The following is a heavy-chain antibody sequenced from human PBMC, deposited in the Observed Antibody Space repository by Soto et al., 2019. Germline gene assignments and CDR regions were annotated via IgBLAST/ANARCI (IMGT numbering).Heavy chain of an antibody. CDR3: ARDRGTMVRREY. CDR2: IYYSGST. D-gene: IGHD3-10*01. CDR1: GGSISSGGYY. J-gene: IGHJ4*02. V-gene: IGHV4-31*03. Sequence: SETLSLTCTVSGGSISSGGYYWSWIRQHPGKGLEWIGYIYYSGSTYYNPSLKSRVTISVDTSKNQFSLKLSSVTAADTAVYYCARDRGTMVRREYWCQGTLVSVFS.